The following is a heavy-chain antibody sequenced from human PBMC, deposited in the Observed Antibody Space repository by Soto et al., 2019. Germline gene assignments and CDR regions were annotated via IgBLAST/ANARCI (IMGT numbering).Heavy chain of an antibody. J-gene: IGHJ4*02. Sequence: ASVKLSCKASGGTFTSYYMRWLRQAPGQGLEWMGIINPSGGSTSYAQKFQGRVTMTRDTSTSTVYMELSSLRSEDTAVYYCARGDSGSYYPLGYWGQGTLVTVSS. CDR3: ARGDSGSYYPLGY. D-gene: IGHD1-26*01. CDR2: INPSGGST. CDR1: GGTFTSYY. V-gene: IGHV1-46*01.